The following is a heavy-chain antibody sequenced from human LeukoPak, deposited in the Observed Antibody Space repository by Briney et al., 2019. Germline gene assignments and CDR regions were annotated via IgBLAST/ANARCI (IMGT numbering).Heavy chain of an antibody. CDR1: VYTLTDYY. Sequence: ASVTVPFTASVYTLTDYYVHWVRLAPGQGLEWMGWFNPNSGGTNYAQKFQGRVTMTRDTSISTAYMELSRLTSDDTGVCYCARGYAYFDYWGQGTLVTVSS. CDR2: FNPNSGGT. V-gene: IGHV1-2*02. J-gene: IGHJ4*02. D-gene: IGHD2-2*01. CDR3: ARGYAYFDY.